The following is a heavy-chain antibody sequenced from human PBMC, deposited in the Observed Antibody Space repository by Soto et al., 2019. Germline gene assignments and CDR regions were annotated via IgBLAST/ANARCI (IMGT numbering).Heavy chain of an antibody. D-gene: IGHD3-3*01. CDR3: ARGKSVGDFWSGYFDY. J-gene: IGHJ4*02. CDR1: GGTFSSYA. CDR2: IIPIFGTA. Sequence: SVKVSCKASGGTFSSYAISWVRQAPGQGLEWMGGIIPIFGTANYAQKFQGRVTITADESTSTAYMELSSLRSEDTAVYYCARGKSVGDFWSGYFDYWGQGTLVTVSS. V-gene: IGHV1-69*13.